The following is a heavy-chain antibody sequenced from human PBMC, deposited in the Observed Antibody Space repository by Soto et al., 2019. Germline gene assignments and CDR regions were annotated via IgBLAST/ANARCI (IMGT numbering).Heavy chain of an antibody. J-gene: IGHJ4*02. CDR1: DGSISSSNYY. D-gene: IGHD4-17*01. CDR2: IYYSGST. Sequence: LQLQESGPGLVKPSETLSLTCTVSDGSISSSNYYWGWISEPPGKGLEWIGSIYYSGSTYYNPSLKSRVTISVDTSKNQFSLKLSSVTAADTAVYYCARPCYGDYDYWGQGTLVTVSS. V-gene: IGHV4-39*01. CDR3: ARPCYGDYDY.